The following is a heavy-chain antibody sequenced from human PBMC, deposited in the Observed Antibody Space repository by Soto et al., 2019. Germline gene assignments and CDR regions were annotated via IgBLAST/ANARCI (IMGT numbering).Heavy chain of an antibody. CDR2: IHYSGST. CDR3: AVSAKGNWFDP. Sequence: QVQLQESGPGLVKPSQTLSLTCTVSGGSISSGGYYWSWIRQHPGKGLEWIGYIHYSGSTYYNPSLRSRVTLSVDTAKNQFSLKPSSVTAADTAVYYCAVSAKGNWFDPWGQGTLVTVSS. V-gene: IGHV4-31*03. CDR1: GGSISSGGYY. J-gene: IGHJ5*02. D-gene: IGHD3-10*01.